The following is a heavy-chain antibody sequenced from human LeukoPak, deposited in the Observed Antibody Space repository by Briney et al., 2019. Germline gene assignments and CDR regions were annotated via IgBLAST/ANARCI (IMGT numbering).Heavy chain of an antibody. CDR1: GFTFSSYA. V-gene: IGHV3-23*01. J-gene: IGHJ4*02. Sequence: GGSLRLSCAASGFTFSSYAMSWVRQAPGKGLEWVSAISGGGGSTYYADSVKGRFTISRDNSKNTLYLQMNSLRAEDTAVYYCAKDLMRLVATISLGDLAPGYWGQGTLVTVSS. D-gene: IGHD5-12*01. CDR3: AKDLMRLVATISLGDLAPGY. CDR2: ISGGGGST.